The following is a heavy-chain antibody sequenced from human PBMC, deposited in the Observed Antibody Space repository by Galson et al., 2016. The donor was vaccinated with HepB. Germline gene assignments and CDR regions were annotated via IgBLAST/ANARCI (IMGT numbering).Heavy chain of an antibody. J-gene: IGHJ4*02. V-gene: IGHV4-30-4*01. Sequence: TLSLTCTVSGGSINSGDDYWSWIRQSPGKGLEWIGYIYYSGSTYYNPSLKSRVTISMDTSKNQFSLKLSSVTAADTAVYYCTREVGSDCSDGSCNAYYFDYWGQGTLVTVSS. D-gene: IGHD2-15*01. CDR2: IYYSGST. CDR3: TREVGSDCSDGSCNAYYFDY. CDR1: GGSINSGDDY.